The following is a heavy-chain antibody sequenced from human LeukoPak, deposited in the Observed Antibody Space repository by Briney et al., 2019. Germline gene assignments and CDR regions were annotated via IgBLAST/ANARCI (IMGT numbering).Heavy chain of an antibody. D-gene: IGHD3-22*01. CDR1: GFTFTSFA. CDR2: ISRSGVAT. J-gene: IGHJ4*02. CDR3: AKHSHDGSAPYYEVQLDY. V-gene: IGHV3-23*01. Sequence: GGTLRLSCAASGFTFTSFAMSWVRQAPGKGLEWVSTISRSGVATYYANSVKGRFTISRDNSKNTVYVQMNSLRAEDTAIYYCAKHSHDGSAPYYEVQLDYWGQGTLVTVSS.